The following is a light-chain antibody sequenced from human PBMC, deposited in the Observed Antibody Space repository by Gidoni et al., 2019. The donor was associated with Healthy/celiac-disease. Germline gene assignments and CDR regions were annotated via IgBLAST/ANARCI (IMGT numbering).Light chain of an antibody. V-gene: IGKV3-20*01. CDR3: QQYGSSPLT. CDR1: QSVSSSY. J-gene: IGKJ4*01. Sequence: DIVLTQSPGTLSLSLGERATLSCRASQSVSSSYVAWYQQKPGQAPRLLIYGASSRATGIPDRFSGSGSGTDFTLTISRLEPEDFAVYYCQQYGSSPLTFGGGTKVEIK. CDR2: GAS.